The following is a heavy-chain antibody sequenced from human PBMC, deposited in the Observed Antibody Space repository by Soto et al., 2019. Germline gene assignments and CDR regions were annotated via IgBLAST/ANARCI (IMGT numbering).Heavy chain of an antibody. CDR2: IYYRGST. CDR3: ARDLGIGESVQDIVLMVYAFGGFDP. J-gene: IGHJ5*02. Sequence: QVQLQESGPGLVKPSQTLSLTCTVSGGSISSGGYYWSWIRQHPGKGLEWIGYIYYRGSTYYNPSLKSRVTISVDTSKNQFSLKLSSVTAADTAVYYCARDLGIGESVQDIVLMVYAFGGFDPWGQGTLVTVSS. D-gene: IGHD2-8*01. CDR1: GGSISSGGYY. V-gene: IGHV4-31*03.